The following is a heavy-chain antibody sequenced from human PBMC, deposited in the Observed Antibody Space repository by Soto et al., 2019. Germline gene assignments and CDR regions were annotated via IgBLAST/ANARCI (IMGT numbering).Heavy chain of an antibody. CDR2: INSDGSST. CDR1: GFTFSSYW. CDR3: ARGPLVGAPAIYYYGMDV. Sequence: GGSLRLSCAASGFTFSSYWMHWVRQAPGKGLVWVSRINSDGSSTSYADSVKGRFTISRDNAKNTLYLQMNSLRAEDTAVYYCARGPLVGAPAIYYYGMDVWGQGTTVTVSS. V-gene: IGHV3-74*01. J-gene: IGHJ6*02. D-gene: IGHD1-26*01.